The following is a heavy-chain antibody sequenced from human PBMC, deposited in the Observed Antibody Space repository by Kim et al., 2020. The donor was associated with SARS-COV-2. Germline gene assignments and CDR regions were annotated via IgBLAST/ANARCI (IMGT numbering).Heavy chain of an antibody. CDR2: IGGDGIST. V-gene: IGHV3-74*01. D-gene: IGHD3-10*02. Sequence: GGSLRLSCAASGFTLRSYWINWVRQAPGKGLVWVSRIGGDGISTHYADSVKGRFTVSGDNDDNTVYLQMNSLRADDTAVYYCARGMFKTGFDVWGQGTTVTVSS. CDR1: GFTLRSYW. J-gene: IGHJ6*02. CDR3: ARGMFKTGFDV.